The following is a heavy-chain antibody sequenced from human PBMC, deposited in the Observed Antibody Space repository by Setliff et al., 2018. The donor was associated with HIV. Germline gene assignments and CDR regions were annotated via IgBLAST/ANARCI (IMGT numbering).Heavy chain of an antibody. CDR3: ARVPSGAAGLVRAGFYF. Sequence: ASVKVSCKASGYSFTAYGISWVRQAPGQGFEWMGWTNIDSGHTNFAQKFQDRVTVTTDTSTNTTYMELRGLRSDDTATYYCARVPSGAAGLVRAGFYFWGQGTLVTV. V-gene: IGHV1-18*01. CDR2: TNIDSGHT. CDR1: GYSFTAYG. D-gene: IGHD6-25*01. J-gene: IGHJ4*01.